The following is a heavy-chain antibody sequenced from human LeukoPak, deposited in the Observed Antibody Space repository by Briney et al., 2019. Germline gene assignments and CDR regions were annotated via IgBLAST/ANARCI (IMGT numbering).Heavy chain of an antibody. Sequence: SETLSLTCAVYGGSFSGYYWSWIRQPPGKGLEWIGEINHSGSTNYNPSLKSRVTISVDTSKNQFSLKLSSVTAADTAVYYCARGWGIAVAGTFDPWGQGTLVTVSS. CDR2: INHSGST. V-gene: IGHV4-34*01. CDR3: ARGWGIAVAGTFDP. D-gene: IGHD6-19*01. J-gene: IGHJ5*02. CDR1: GGSFSGYY.